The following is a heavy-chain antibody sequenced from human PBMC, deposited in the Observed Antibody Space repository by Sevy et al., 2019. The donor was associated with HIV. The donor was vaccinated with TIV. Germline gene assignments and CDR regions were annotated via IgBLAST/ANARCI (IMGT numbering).Heavy chain of an antibody. V-gene: IGHV1-2*02. CDR3: ARDRFIFGSGPPDS. J-gene: IGHJ4*02. CDR1: GFSFTAYF. CDR2: INPNSGGT. Sequence: ASVKVSCEASGFSFTAYFIHWVRQAPGQGLEWMGWINPNSGGTNYAQKFQGRVTMTSDGSISAAYMELTSLTSDDTAVYYCARDRFIFGSGPPDSWGQGTLFTVSS. D-gene: IGHD2-15*01.